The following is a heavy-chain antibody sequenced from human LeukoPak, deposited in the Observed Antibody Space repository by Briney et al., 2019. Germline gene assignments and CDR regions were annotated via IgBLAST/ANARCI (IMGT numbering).Heavy chain of an antibody. V-gene: IGHV4-34*01. J-gene: IGHJ4*02. CDR3: ARDDTSSGYYEFGY. CDR2: ISHSGST. CDR1: GGSFSGYY. Sequence: SETLSLTCAVYGGSFSGYYWSWIRQPPGKGLGWIGDISHSGSTNYNPSLKSRVTISVDTSKNQFSLNLSSVTAADTAVYYCARDDTSSGYYEFGYWGQGTLVTVSS. D-gene: IGHD6-19*01.